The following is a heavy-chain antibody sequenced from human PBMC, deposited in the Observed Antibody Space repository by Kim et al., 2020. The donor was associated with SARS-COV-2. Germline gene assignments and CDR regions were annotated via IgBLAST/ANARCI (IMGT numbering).Heavy chain of an antibody. CDR3: AVLLTTVTPYYYYGMDV. J-gene: IGHJ6*02. Sequence: SVKVSCKTSGGTFSSYAISWVRQAPGQGLEWMGGIIPIFGTANYAQKFQGRVTITADESTSTAYMELSSLRSEDTAGYYCAVLLTTVTPYYYYGMDVWGQGATVTVSS. CDR1: GGTFSSYA. V-gene: IGHV1-69*13. D-gene: IGHD4-17*01. CDR2: IIPIFGTA.